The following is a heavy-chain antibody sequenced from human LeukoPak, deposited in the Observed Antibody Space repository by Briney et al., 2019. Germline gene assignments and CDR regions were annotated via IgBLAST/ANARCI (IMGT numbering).Heavy chain of an antibody. D-gene: IGHD3-22*01. CDR2: IYPGDSDT. CDR1: GSIFTSYW. J-gene: IGHJ6*02. Sequence: GASLQISCKGSGSIFTSYWIGWVRPLPGKGLEWMGIIYPGDSDTRYSPSFQGQVTISADKSISTAYLQWSSLKASDTAMYYCARHEDYDDSSGHYYYGMDVWGQGTTVTVSS. CDR3: ARHEDYDDSSGHYYYGMDV. V-gene: IGHV5-51*01.